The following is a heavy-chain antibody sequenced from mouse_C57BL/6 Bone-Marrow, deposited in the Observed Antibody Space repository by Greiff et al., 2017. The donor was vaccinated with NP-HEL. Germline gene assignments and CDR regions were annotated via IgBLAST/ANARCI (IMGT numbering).Heavy chain of an antibody. J-gene: IGHJ3*01. CDR1: GYTFTSYG. V-gene: IGHV1-81*01. Sequence: VKLVESGAELARPGASVKLSCKASGYTFTSYGISWVKQRTGQGLEWIGEIYPRSGNTYYNEKFKGKATLTADKSSSTAYMELRSLTSEDSAVYFCARNRYYYALAGFFAYWGQGTLVTVSA. CDR3: ARNRYYYALAGFFAY. CDR2: IYPRSGNT. D-gene: IGHD1-1*01.